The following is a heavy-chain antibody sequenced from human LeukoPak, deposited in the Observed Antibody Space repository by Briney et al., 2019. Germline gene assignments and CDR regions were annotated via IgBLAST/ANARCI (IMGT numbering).Heavy chain of an antibody. CDR3: ARDWGVVVLSNWFDP. CDR2: ISYDGSNK. D-gene: IGHD3-22*01. J-gene: IGHJ5*02. V-gene: IGHV3-30-3*01. Sequence: PVRSLRLSRAASGFTFSNYAMHWVRQAPGKGLEWLAVISYDGSNKYYADSVKGRFTISRDNSKNTLYLQMNSLRAEDTAVYYCARDWGVVVLSNWFDPWGQGTMVTVSS. CDR1: GFTFSNYA.